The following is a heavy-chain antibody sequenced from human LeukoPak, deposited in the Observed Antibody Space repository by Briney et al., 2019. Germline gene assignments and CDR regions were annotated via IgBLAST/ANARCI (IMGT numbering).Heavy chain of an antibody. D-gene: IGHD5-18*01. CDR2: MNPNSGNT. Sequence: ASVKVSCKASGYTFTSYDINWVRQATGQGLEWMGWMNPNSGNTGYAQKFQGRVTMTRNTFISTAYMELSSLRSEDTAVYYCARGYSYGYIYYYYGMDVWGQGTTVTVSS. J-gene: IGHJ6*02. CDR1: GYTFTSYD. V-gene: IGHV1-8*01. CDR3: ARGYSYGYIYYYYGMDV.